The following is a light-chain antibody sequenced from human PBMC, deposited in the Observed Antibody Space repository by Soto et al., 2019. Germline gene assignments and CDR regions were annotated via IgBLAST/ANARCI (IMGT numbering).Light chain of an antibody. CDR3: SSFTSSITYV. CDR2: DVT. V-gene: IGLV2-14*01. CDR1: SSDVGGHHA. Sequence: QAALTQPASVSGSPGQSITISCTGTSSDVGGHHAVSWYRQDPGKAPKLVIYDVTNRPSGVSNRFSGSKSGNTASLTISGLQTEDEADYYCSSFTSSITYVFGTGTKLTVL. J-gene: IGLJ1*01.